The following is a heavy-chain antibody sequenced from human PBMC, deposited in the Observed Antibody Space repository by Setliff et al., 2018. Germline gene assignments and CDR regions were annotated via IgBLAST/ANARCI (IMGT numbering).Heavy chain of an antibody. J-gene: IGHJ6*02. Sequence: PSETLSLTCAVSGYSISSGYYWGWIRQPPGKGLEWIGSIYTSGSTNYNPSLKSRVTISVDTSKNQFSLKLSSVTAADTAVYYCAREGEIWFGELLPWGMDVWGQGTTVTVS. D-gene: IGHD3-10*01. CDR1: GYSISSGYY. V-gene: IGHV4-38-2*02. CDR3: AREGEIWFGELLPWGMDV. CDR2: IYTSGST.